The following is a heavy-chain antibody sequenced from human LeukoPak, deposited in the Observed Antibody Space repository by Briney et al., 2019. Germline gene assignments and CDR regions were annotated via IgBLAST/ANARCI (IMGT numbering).Heavy chain of an antibody. V-gene: IGHV3-23*01. CDR3: AKDGDIVVVPAAMEDWFDP. D-gene: IGHD2-2*01. Sequence: QPGGSLRLSCAASGFTFSSYAMSWARQAPGKGLEWVSAISGSGGSTYYADSVKGRFTISRDNSKNTLYLQMNSLRAEDTAVYYCAKDGDIVVVPAAMEDWFDPWGQGTQVTVSS. J-gene: IGHJ5*02. CDR1: GFTFSSYA. CDR2: ISGSGGST.